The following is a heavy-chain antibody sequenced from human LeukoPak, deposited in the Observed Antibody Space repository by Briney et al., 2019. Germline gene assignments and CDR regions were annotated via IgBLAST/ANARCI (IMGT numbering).Heavy chain of an antibody. CDR2: ISGDGGST. CDR3: AKVYSYGQPFDY. Sequence: GGSLRLSCAASGLTFDDYAMHWVRQAPGKGLEWVSLISGDGGSTYYADSVKGRFTISRDNSKNSLYLQMNSLRTEDTALYYCAKVYSYGQPFDYWGQGTLVTVSS. D-gene: IGHD5-18*01. V-gene: IGHV3-43*02. J-gene: IGHJ4*02. CDR1: GLTFDDYA.